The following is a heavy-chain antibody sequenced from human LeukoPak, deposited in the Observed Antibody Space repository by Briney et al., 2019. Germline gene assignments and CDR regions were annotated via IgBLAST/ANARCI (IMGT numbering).Heavy chain of an antibody. V-gene: IGHV3-33*08. D-gene: IGHD5-24*01. Sequence: GGSLRLSCAASGFTFSTYWMSWVRQAPGKGLEWVAFIWADGSRKYYVDSVEGRFTISRDSSKNTLFLQMDSLRVEDTAVYYCARDYNFYGDYWGQGTLVTVSS. CDR2: IWADGSRK. CDR1: GFTFSTYW. J-gene: IGHJ4*02. CDR3: ARDYNFYGDY.